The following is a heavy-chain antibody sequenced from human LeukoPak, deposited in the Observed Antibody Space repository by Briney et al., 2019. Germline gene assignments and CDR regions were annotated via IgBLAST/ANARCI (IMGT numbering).Heavy chain of an antibody. V-gene: IGHV3-64*01. J-gene: IGHJ4*02. CDR1: GFILNNYV. D-gene: IGHD6-13*01. CDR3: AREVIAAPARPFDY. Sequence: GGSLRLSCAASGFILNNYVMRWVRQAPGEGLDYVSSISGNGDSTYYANSVKGRFTISRDNSKNPLYLQMGSLRAADMAVYYCAREVIAAPARPFDYWGQGTLVTVSS. CDR2: ISGNGDST.